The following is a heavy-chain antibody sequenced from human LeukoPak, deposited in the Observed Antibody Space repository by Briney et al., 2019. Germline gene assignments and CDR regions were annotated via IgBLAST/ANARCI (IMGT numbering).Heavy chain of an antibody. CDR1: GGSISSGGYY. D-gene: IGHD3-9*01. J-gene: IGHJ3*02. CDR2: IYHSGST. CDR3: ARDNYDILTGYWAFDI. V-gene: IGHV4-30-2*01. Sequence: PSETLSLTCTVSGGSISSGGYYWSWIRQPPGKGLEWIGYIYHSGSTYYNPSLKSRVTISVDRSKNQFSLKLSSVTAADTAVYYCARDNYDILTGYWAFDIWGQGTTVTVPS.